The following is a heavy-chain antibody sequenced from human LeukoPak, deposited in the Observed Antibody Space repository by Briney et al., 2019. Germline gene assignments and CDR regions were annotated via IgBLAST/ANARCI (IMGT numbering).Heavy chain of an antibody. V-gene: IGHV3-23*01. CDR3: AKGEGDYDILTGYYSRGEDAFDI. CDR2: ISGSGGST. J-gene: IGHJ3*02. Sequence: GGSLRLSCAASGFTSSSYAMSWVRQAPGKGLEWVSAISGSGGSTYYADSVKGRFTISRDNSKNTLYPQMNSLRAEDTAVYYCAKGEGDYDILTGYYSRGEDAFDIWGQGTTVTVSS. D-gene: IGHD3-9*01. CDR1: GFTSSSYA.